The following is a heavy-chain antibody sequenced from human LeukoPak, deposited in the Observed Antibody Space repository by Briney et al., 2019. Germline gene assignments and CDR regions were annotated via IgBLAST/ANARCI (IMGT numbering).Heavy chain of an antibody. D-gene: IGHD3-9*01. CDR2: IYYSGST. CDR1: GGSISSYY. CDR3: ARQRGRYFDTSTFDY. Sequence: SETLSLTCTVSGGSISSYYWSWIRQPPGKGLEWIGYIYYSGSTNYNPSLKSRVTISVDTSKNQFSLKLSSVTAADTAVYYCARQRGRYFDTSTFDYWGQGTLVTVSS. V-gene: IGHV4-59*08. J-gene: IGHJ4*02.